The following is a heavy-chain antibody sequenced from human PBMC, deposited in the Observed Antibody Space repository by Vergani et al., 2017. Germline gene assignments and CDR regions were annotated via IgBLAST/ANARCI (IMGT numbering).Heavy chain of an antibody. Sequence: EVQLVESGGGLVQPGGSLRLSCAASGFTFSSYSMNWVRQAPGKGLEWVSYISSSSSNIYYADSVKGRFTISRDNAKNSLYLQMNSLRAEDTAVYYCARDLINYYDSTSPREFDPWGQGTLVTVSS. CDR2: ISSSSSNI. J-gene: IGHJ5*02. D-gene: IGHD3-22*01. CDR1: GFTFSSYS. CDR3: ARDLINYYDSTSPREFDP. V-gene: IGHV3-48*01.